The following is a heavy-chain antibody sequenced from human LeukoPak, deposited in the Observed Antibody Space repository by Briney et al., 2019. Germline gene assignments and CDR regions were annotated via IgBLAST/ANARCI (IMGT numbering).Heavy chain of an antibody. J-gene: IGHJ4*02. Sequence: GGSLRLSCVLSGFTFSTLTIKWVRQAPGKGLEWVANIKEDGSEKQYVDSVKGRFIISRDNAKNSLYLQLNSLRVEDTAVYYCARGISDNDYWGQGTLVTVSS. D-gene: IGHD1-1*01. CDR1: GFTFSTLT. CDR2: IKEDGSEK. CDR3: ARGISDNDY. V-gene: IGHV3-7*04.